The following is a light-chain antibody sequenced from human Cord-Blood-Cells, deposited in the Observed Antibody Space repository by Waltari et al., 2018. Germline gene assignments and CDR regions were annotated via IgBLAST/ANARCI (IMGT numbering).Light chain of an antibody. Sequence: EIVLTQSPATLSLSPGERATLSCRASQSVSSYLAWYQQKPGQAPRLLIYDASNRATGIPARFSGSVSGTDFTLTISSLEPEDFAVYYCQQRSNWPPIPFGQGTRLEIK. CDR2: DAS. CDR3: QQRSNWPPIP. J-gene: IGKJ5*01. V-gene: IGKV3-11*01. CDR1: QSVSSY.